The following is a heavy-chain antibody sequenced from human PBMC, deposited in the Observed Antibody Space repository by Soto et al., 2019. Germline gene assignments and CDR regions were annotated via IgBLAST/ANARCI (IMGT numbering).Heavy chain of an antibody. CDR3: ARGHILTGYYIFDY. CDR1: GFTFSSYW. D-gene: IGHD3-9*01. CDR2: IKQDGSEK. Sequence: GESLKISCAASGFTFSSYWMSWVRQAPGKGLEWVANIKQDGSEKYYVDSVKGRFTISRDNAKNPLYLQMNSLRAEDTAVYYCARGHILTGYYIFDYWGQGTLVTVSS. J-gene: IGHJ4*02. V-gene: IGHV3-7*04.